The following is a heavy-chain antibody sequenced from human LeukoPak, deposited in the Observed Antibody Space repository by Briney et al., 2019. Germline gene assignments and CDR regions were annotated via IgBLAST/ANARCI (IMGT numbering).Heavy chain of an antibody. V-gene: IGHV3-48*01. CDR3: AKSWNYYDSSGDDALDI. CDR1: GFTFSSYW. Sequence: GGSLRLSCAASGFTFSSYWMHWVRQAPGKGLEWVSYISSSGSTIYYADSVKGRFTISRDNSKNTLYLQMNSLRVEDTAVYYCAKSWNYYDSSGDDALDIWGQGTMVTVSS. J-gene: IGHJ3*02. CDR2: ISSSGSTI. D-gene: IGHD3-22*01.